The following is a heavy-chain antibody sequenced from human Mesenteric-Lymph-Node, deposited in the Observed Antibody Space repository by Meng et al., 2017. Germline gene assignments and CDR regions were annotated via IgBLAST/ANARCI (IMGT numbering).Heavy chain of an antibody. CDR1: GGTFSSYA. V-gene: IGHV1-69*13. D-gene: IGHD6-19*01. Sequence: SVKVSCKASGGTFSSYAISWVRQAPGQGLEWMGGIIPIFGTANYAQKFQGRVTITADESTSTAYMELSSLRSEDTAVYYCATAIAVAGPCFDYWGQGTLVTVSS. CDR3: ATAIAVAGPCFDY. CDR2: IIPIFGTA. J-gene: IGHJ4*02.